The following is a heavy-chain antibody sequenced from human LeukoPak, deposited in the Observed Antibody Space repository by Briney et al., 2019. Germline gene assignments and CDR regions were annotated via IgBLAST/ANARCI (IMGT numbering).Heavy chain of an antibody. CDR3: AREPGVQAAGSAWFDP. CDR2: IWYDGSNK. V-gene: IGHV3-33*01. D-gene: IGHD6-13*01. Sequence: PGGSLRLSCAASGFTFSSYGMHWVRQAPGKGLEWVAVIWYDGSNKYYADSVKGRFTISRDNSKNTLYLQMNSLRAEDTAVYYCAREPGVQAAGSAWFDPWGQGTLVTASS. J-gene: IGHJ5*02. CDR1: GFTFSSYG.